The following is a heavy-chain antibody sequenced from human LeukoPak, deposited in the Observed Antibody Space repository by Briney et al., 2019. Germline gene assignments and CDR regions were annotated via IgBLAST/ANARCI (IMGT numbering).Heavy chain of an antibody. J-gene: IGHJ4*02. Sequence: SQTLSLTCTVSGGSISSGSYYWSWIRQPAGKGLEWIGRIYTSGSTNYNPSLKSRVTISVDTSKNQFSLKLSSVTAADTAVYYCARDMAYHDMLTGYEVSRFFDYWGQGTLVTVSS. V-gene: IGHV4-61*02. CDR1: GGSISSGSYY. CDR2: IYTSGST. CDR3: ARDMAYHDMLTGYEVSRFFDY. D-gene: IGHD3-9*01.